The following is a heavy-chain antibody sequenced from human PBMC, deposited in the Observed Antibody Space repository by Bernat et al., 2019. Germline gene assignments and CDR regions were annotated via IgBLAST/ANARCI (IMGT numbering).Heavy chain of an antibody. CDR2: IYYSGST. CDR3: ARPTIYDSSGYYFDS. J-gene: IGHJ4*02. D-gene: IGHD3-22*01. CDR1: GGSITSSSYY. Sequence: QLQLQESGPGLVKPSETLSLTCTVSGGSITSSSYYWGWIRQPPGKGLEWIGSIYYSGSTYYNPSLKSRVTIAVNTSKNQFSLKLSSVTAADTAVYYCARPTIYDSSGYYFDSWGQGTLVTVSS. V-gene: IGHV4-39*01.